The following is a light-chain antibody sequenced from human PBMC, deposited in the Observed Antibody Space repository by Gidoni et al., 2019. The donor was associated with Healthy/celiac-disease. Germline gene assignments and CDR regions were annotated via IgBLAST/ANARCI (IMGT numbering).Light chain of an antibody. J-gene: IGKJ1*01. CDR3: QQYYSTPQT. Sequence: DIVMTQSPDSLAVSLGERATINCKSSQSVLYSHNNKNYLAWYQQKPGQPPKLLIYWASTRESGVPDRFSGSGSGTDFTLTISSLQAEDVAVYYCQQYYSTPQTFGQGTKVEIK. CDR2: WAS. V-gene: IGKV4-1*01. CDR1: QSVLYSHNNKNY.